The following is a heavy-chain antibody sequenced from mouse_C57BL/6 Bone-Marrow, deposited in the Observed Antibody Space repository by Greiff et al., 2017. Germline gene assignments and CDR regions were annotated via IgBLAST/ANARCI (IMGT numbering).Heavy chain of an antibody. CDR2: IWWDDDN. D-gene: IGHD2-3*01. J-gene: IGHJ1*03. CDR3: ARIRADGYHVFWYFDV. CDR1: GFSLSTFGLG. V-gene: IGHV8-8*01. Sequence: QVTLKVSGPGILQPSQTLSLTCSFSGFSLSTFGLGVGWIRPPSGKGLGWLAHIWWDDDNYYNPALKSRLTISKETSKNQVFLKIANVDTADTAPYYGARIRADGYHVFWYFDVWGTGTTVTVSS.